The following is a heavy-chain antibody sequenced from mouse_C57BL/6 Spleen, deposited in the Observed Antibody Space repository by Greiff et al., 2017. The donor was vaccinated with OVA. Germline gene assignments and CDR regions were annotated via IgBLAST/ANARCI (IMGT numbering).Heavy chain of an antibody. CDR1: GYTFTSYW. Sequence: VQLQQPGAELVRPGSSVKLSCKASGYTFTSYWMGWVKQRPGQGLEWIGNIYPSDSETHYNQKFKDKATLTVDKSSSTAYMQLSSLTSEDSAVYYCAREGSWGNYGGFDYWGQGTTLTVSS. CDR2: IYPSDSET. J-gene: IGHJ2*01. V-gene: IGHV1-61*01. D-gene: IGHD2-1*01. CDR3: AREGSWGNYGGFDY.